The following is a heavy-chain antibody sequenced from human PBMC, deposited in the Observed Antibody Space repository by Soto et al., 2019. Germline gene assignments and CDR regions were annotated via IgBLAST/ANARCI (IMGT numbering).Heavy chain of an antibody. CDR2: IWYDGSNK. CDR1: GFTFSSYG. J-gene: IGHJ6*02. D-gene: IGHD1-26*01. V-gene: IGHV3-33*01. CDR3: ARDSSGSYWAVPYYYYYGMDV. Sequence: GGSLRLSCAASGFTFSSYGMHWVRQAPGKGLEWVAVIWYDGSNKYYADSVKGRFTISRDNSKNTLYLQMNSLRAEDTAVYYCARDSSGSYWAVPYYYYYGMDVWGQGTTVTVSS.